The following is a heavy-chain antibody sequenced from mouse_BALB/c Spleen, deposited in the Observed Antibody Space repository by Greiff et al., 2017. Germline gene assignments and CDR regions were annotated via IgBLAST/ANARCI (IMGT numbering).Heavy chain of an antibody. Sequence: EVKLVESGGGLVKPGGSLKLSCAVSGFTFSSYAMSWVRQTPEKRLEWVASISSGGSTYYPDSVKGRFTISRDNARNILYLQMSSLRSEDTVMYYCARGSTVVPFDYWGQGTTLTVSS. V-gene: IGHV5-6-5*01. CDR1: GFTFSSYA. D-gene: IGHD1-1*01. CDR2: ISSGGST. J-gene: IGHJ2*01. CDR3: ARGSTVVPFDY.